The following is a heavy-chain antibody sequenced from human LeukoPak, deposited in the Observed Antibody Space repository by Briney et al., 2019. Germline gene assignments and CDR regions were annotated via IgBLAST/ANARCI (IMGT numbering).Heavy chain of an antibody. CDR2: ISGSGGTT. J-gene: IGHJ4*02. Sequence: GGSLRLSCAASGFTFSSYSMNWVRQAPGKGLEWVSGISGSGGTTYYADSVTGRFTIFRDNSDNTLYLQMNSLRAEDTALYYCAKGIHNSGYYPYDYWGQGTLVTVSS. CDR3: AKGIHNSGYYPYDY. CDR1: GFTFSSYS. D-gene: IGHD3-22*01. V-gene: IGHV3-23*01.